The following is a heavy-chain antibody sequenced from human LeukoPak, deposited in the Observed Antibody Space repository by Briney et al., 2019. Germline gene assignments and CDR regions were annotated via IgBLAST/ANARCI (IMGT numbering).Heavy chain of an antibody. CDR3: AREGRSTSSGY. CDR2: IYTSGYT. D-gene: IGHD6-6*01. V-gene: IGHV4-61*02. CDR1: GGSISSGSYY. Sequence: SQTLSLTCTVSGGSISSGSYYWTWIRQPAGKGLEWIGRIYTSGYTNYNPSLKSRVTISVDTSKNQFSLNLNSVTAADTAVYFCAREGRSTSSGYWGQGTLVTVSS. J-gene: IGHJ4*02.